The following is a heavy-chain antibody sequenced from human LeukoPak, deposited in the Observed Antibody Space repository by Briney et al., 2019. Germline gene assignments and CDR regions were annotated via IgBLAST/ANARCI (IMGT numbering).Heavy chain of an antibody. CDR3: ARDLDYYDSSGYHYY. D-gene: IGHD3-22*01. CDR1: GGTFSSYA. J-gene: IGHJ4*02. V-gene: IGHV1-69*05. Sequence: GASVKVSCKASGGTFSSYAISWVRQAPGQGLEWMGGIIPISGTANYAQKFQGRVTITTDESTSTAYMELSSLRSEDTAVYYCARDLDYYDSSGYHYYWGQGTLVTVSS. CDR2: IIPISGTA.